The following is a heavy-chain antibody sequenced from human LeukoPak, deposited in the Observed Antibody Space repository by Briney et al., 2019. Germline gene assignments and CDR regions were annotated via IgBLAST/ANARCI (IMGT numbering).Heavy chain of an antibody. Sequence: GGSLRLSCAASGFTFSSYWMSWVRQAPGKGLEWVANIKQDGSEKYYVDSMKGRFTISRDNAKNSLYLQMNSLRAEDTAVYYCARELRTSLVRGAWYYYYGMDVWGKGTTVTVSS. V-gene: IGHV3-7*03. D-gene: IGHD3-10*01. CDR1: GFTFSSYW. CDR2: IKQDGSEK. CDR3: ARELRTSLVRGAWYYYYGMDV. J-gene: IGHJ6*04.